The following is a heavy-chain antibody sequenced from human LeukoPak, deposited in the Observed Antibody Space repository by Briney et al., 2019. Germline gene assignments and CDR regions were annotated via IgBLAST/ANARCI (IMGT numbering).Heavy chain of an antibody. D-gene: IGHD2-2*01. V-gene: IGHV3-21*01. CDR2: ISSSSSYI. CDR3: ARRYCSSTSCYLLMGAFDI. Sequence: PGGSLRLSCAASGFTFIGYSMNWVRQAPGKGLEWVSSISSSSSYIYYADSVKGRFTISRDNAKNSLYLQMNSLRAEDTAVYYCARRYCSSTSCYLLMGAFDIWGQGTMVTVSS. CDR1: GFTFIGYS. J-gene: IGHJ3*02.